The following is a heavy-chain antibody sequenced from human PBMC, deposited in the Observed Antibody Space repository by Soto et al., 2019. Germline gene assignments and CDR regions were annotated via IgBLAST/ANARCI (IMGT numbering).Heavy chain of an antibody. J-gene: IGHJ5*02. CDR1: GGSLSSSSYS. CDR3: ARVAVAGKRYNWFDP. D-gene: IGHD6-19*01. Sequence: SETLYLTCTVSGGSLSSSSYSWGWIRQPPGKGLEWIGSIYYSGSTYYNPSLKSRVTISVDTSKNQFSLKLSSVTAADTAVYYCARVAVAGKRYNWFDPWGQGTLVTVSS. CDR2: IYYSGST. V-gene: IGHV4-39*01.